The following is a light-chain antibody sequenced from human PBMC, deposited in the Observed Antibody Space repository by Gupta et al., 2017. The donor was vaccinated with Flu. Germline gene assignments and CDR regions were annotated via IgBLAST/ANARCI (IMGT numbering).Light chain of an antibody. CDR2: EVS. J-gene: IGLJ2*01. V-gene: IGLV2-8*01. CDR3: SSYAGSNIVV. CDR1: SSDVGGYNY. Sequence: QSALTQPPPASGSPGQSVPISCTGTSSDVGGYNYVSWYQQHPGKAPKLMIYEVSKRPSGVPDRFSGSKSGNTASLTVSGLQAEDEADYYCSSYAGSNIVVFGGGTKLTVL.